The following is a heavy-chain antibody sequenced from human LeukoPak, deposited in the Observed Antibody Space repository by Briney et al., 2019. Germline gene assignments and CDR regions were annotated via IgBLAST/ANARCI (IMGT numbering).Heavy chain of an antibody. D-gene: IGHD2-8*02. J-gene: IGHJ3*02. CDR2: ISSSSSYI. V-gene: IGHV3-21*01. Sequence: GGSLRLSCAASGFTFSSYSMNWVRQAPGKGLEWVSSISSSSSYIYYADSVKGRFTISRGNAKNSLYLQMNSLRAEDTAVYYCARPLAVSRYDAFDIWGQGTTVTVSS. CDR1: GFTFSSYS. CDR3: ARPLAVSRYDAFDI.